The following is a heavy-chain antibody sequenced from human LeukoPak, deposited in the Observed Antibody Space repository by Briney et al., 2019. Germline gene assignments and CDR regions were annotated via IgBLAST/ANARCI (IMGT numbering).Heavy chain of an antibody. V-gene: IGHV4-59*08. Sequence: PSETLSLTCTVSGGSISTYWWSWIRQPPGKGLEWIGYIYYSGSTNYNPSLKSRVTISVDTSKNQFSLKLSSVTAADTAVYYCARGTVTTSMKAFDIWGQGTMVTASS. CDR1: GGSISTYW. CDR3: ARGTVTTSMKAFDI. D-gene: IGHD4-17*01. J-gene: IGHJ3*02. CDR2: IYYSGST.